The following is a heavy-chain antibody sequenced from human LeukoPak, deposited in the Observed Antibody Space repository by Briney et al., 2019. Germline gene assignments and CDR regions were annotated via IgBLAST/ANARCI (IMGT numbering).Heavy chain of an antibody. V-gene: IGHV3-33*01. J-gene: IGHJ4*02. CDR3: ARDRRFGELSLDF. Sequence: QTGGSLRLSCAASGFTFSSYGMHWVRQAPGKGLEWVAVIWYDGSNKYYADSVKGRFTISRDNSKNTLYLQMNSLIAEDTAVYYCARDRRFGELSLDFWGQGTLVTVSS. D-gene: IGHD3-10*01. CDR1: GFTFSSYG. CDR2: IWYDGSNK.